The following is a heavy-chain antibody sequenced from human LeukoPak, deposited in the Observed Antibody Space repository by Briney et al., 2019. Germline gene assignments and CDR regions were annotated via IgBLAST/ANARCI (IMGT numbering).Heavy chain of an antibody. CDR2: IYHSGST. D-gene: IGHD6-13*01. Sequence: SETLSLTCTVSGYSISSGYYWGWIRQPPGKGLEWIGSIYHSGSTYYNPSLKSRVTISVDTSKNQFSLKLSSVTAADTAVYYCAREDSSSWFPWGQGTLVTVSS. V-gene: IGHV4-38-2*02. CDR3: AREDSSSWFP. CDR1: GYSISSGYY. J-gene: IGHJ5*02.